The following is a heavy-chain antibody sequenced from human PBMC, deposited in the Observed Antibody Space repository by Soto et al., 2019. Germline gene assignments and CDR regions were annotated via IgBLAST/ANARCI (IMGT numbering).Heavy chain of an antibody. V-gene: IGHV3-7*01. Sequence: PGGSLRLSCVASGFTFSTYWMSWVRQAPGKGLEWVANIKQDGSGKYYVDSVKDRFTISRDNAKNSLYLQMNSLRAEDSAVYYCARVYPGSGWPYHYYGMDVWGQGTTVTVSS. CDR2: IKQDGSGK. J-gene: IGHJ6*02. CDR3: ARVYPGSGWPYHYYGMDV. D-gene: IGHD6-19*01. CDR1: GFTFSTYW.